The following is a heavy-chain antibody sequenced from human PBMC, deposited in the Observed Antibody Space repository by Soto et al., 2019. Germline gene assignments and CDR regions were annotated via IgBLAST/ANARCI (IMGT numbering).Heavy chain of an antibody. CDR3: ARSTESSGWFDY. J-gene: IGHJ4*02. CDR1: GGSFSGYY. V-gene: IGHV4-34*01. Sequence: QVQLQQWGAGLLKPSETLSLTCAVYGGSFSGYYWSWIRQPPGKGLEWIGEINHSGSTNYNPSLKSRVTISVDTSKNQFSLKLSSVTAADTAVYYYARSTESSGWFDYWGQGTLVTVSS. D-gene: IGHD6-19*01. CDR2: INHSGST.